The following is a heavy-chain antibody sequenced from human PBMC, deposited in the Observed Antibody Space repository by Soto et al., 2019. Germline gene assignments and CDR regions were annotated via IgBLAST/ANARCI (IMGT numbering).Heavy chain of an antibody. J-gene: IGHJ6*02. CDR3: ARPLSLAELNYYYYGMDV. V-gene: IGHV1-69*13. D-gene: IGHD1-26*01. CDR2: IIPIFGTA. CDR1: GGTFSSYA. Sequence: GASVKVSCKASGGTFSSYAISWVRQAPGQGLEWMGGIIPIFGTANYAQKFQGRVTITADESTSTAYMELSSLRSEDTAVYYCARPLSLAELNYYYYGMDVWGQGTTVTVSS.